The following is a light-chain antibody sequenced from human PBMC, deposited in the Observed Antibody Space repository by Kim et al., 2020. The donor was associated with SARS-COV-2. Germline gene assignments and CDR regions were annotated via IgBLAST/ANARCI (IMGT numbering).Light chain of an antibody. Sequence: GQSITISCTGTSSDVGGYNYVSWYQQHSGKAPTLIIFDVSDRPSGVSNRFSGSKSGNTASLTISGLLAEDGADYYCSSYTSSDTYVFGTGTKVTVL. CDR1: SSDVGGYNY. V-gene: IGLV2-14*03. CDR2: DVS. J-gene: IGLJ1*01. CDR3: SSYTSSDTYV.